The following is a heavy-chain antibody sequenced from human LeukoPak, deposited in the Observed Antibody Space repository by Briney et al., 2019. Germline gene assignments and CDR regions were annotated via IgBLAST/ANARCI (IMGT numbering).Heavy chain of an antibody. D-gene: IGHD3-10*01. CDR3: ARDQGSITMVRGVIIGLAAFDI. Sequence: PGGSLRLSCAASGFTFSSYSMNWVRQTPGKGLEWVSSISSSSSSYIYYADSVKGRFTISRDNAKNSLYLQMNSLRAEDTAVYYCARDQGSITMVRGVIIGLAAFDIWGQGTIVTVSS. CDR2: ISSSSSSYI. J-gene: IGHJ3*02. V-gene: IGHV3-21*01. CDR1: GFTFSSYS.